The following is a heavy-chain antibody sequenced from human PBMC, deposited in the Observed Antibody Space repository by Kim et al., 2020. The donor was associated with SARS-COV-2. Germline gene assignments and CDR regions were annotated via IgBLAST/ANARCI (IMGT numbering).Heavy chain of an antibody. Sequence: RYAQKFRARVSITRDTSATTAYLELSGLGSEDTAVYYCAREAVAGSFDYWGQGTLVTVSS. D-gene: IGHD6-19*01. CDR3: AREAVAGSFDY. V-gene: IGHV1-3*01. J-gene: IGHJ4*02.